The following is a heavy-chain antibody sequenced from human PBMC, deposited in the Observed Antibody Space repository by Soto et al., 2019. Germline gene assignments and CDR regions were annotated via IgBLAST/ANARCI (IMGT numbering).Heavy chain of an antibody. V-gene: IGHV1-69*13. CDR2: IIPIFGTA. J-gene: IGHJ4*02. CDR3: ATPTPLRGAMITNINFDF. Sequence: SVKVSCKASGGTFSSYAISWVRQAPGQGLEWMGGIIPIFGTANYAQKFQGRVTITADESTSTAYMELSGLNSDDTAVYYCATPTPLRGAMITNINFDFWGQGTPVTVSS. CDR1: GGTFSSYA. D-gene: IGHD3-10*01.